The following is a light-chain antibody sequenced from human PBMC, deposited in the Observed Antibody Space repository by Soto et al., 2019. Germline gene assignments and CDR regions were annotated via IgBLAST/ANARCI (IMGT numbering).Light chain of an antibody. CDR2: EGF. J-gene: IGLJ3*02. Sequence: QSALTQPASVSGSPAQSITISCTGSSSDVGGSGLVSWYQFHPGKAPKLLIFEGFKRPSGVSNRFSGSKSGSTASLTISGLQTEDEADYYCCSFAGSNSWVFGGGTKLTVL. V-gene: IGLV2-23*01. CDR1: SSDVGGSGL. CDR3: CSFAGSNSWV.